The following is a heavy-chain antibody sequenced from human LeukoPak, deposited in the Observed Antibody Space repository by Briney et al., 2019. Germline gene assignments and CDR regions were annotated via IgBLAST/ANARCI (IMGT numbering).Heavy chain of an antibody. V-gene: IGHV4-4*07. J-gene: IGHJ5*02. CDR3: ARDRTSLWELIQGRWFDP. D-gene: IGHD1-26*01. CDR1: GGSISSYY. Sequence: SETLSLTCTVSGGSISSYYWSWIRQPAGKGLEWIGRIYTSGSTNYNPSLKSRVTMSVDTSKYQFSLKLSSVTAADTAVYYCARDRTSLWELIQGRWFDPWGQGTLVTVSS. CDR2: IYTSGST.